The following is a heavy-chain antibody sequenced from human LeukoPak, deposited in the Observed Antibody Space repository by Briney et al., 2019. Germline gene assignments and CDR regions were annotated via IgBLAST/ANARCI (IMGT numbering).Heavy chain of an antibody. J-gene: IGHJ5*02. V-gene: IGHV4-4*07. CDR3: ARAGGNRHLVP. CDR1: IGFTTYVY. Sequence: SETLSLTCSLSIGFTTYVYWNWIRQPAGKAPEWIGRIHTTGSTNYNPSLKSRLPVTLDKSKKQFSLKETSMAAADTALYYCARAGGNRHLVPWGQGILVTVSS. CDR2: IHTTGST. D-gene: IGHD1-26*01.